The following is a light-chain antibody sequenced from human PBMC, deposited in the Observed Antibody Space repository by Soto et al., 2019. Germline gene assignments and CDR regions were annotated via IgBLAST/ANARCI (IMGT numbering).Light chain of an antibody. V-gene: IGKV1-5*01. CDR3: QHYNISPWT. J-gene: IGKJ1*01. CDR2: DAS. CDR1: QSISSY. Sequence: DIQMTQSPSTLSASVGDRVTITCRASQSISSYLAWFQQKPGRAPKLLIYDASSLESGVPSSFSGSGSGTEFTLTISSLQPDDFATYYCQHYNISPWTFGQGTKV.